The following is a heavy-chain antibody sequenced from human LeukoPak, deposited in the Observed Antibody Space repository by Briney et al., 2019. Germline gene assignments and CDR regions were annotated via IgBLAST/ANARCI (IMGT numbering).Heavy chain of an antibody. CDR1: GFTFSNYG. Sequence: AGGSLRLSCAASGFTFSNYGMHWVRQAPGKGLEWVGRIESKTDGGTTDYAAPVKGRFTISRDDSTNTLYLQMNSLKSEDTAVYYCTTYGSGRKFDYWGQGILVTVSS. V-gene: IGHV3-15*04. CDR2: IESKTDGGTT. CDR3: TTYGSGRKFDY. D-gene: IGHD3-10*01. J-gene: IGHJ4*02.